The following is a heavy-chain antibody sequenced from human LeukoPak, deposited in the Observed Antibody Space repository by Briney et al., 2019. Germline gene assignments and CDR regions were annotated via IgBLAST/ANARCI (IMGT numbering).Heavy chain of an antibody. Sequence: GGSLRLSCAASGFTFDDYAMHWVRQAPGKGLEWVSSISWNSGTIGYADSVKGRFTISRDNAKNPLYLQMNSLRPEDTALYYCAKDPSLSGHLDYWGQGTLVTVSS. CDR2: ISWNSGTI. J-gene: IGHJ4*02. CDR1: GFTFDDYA. CDR3: AKDPSLSGHLDY. D-gene: IGHD2/OR15-2a*01. V-gene: IGHV3-9*01.